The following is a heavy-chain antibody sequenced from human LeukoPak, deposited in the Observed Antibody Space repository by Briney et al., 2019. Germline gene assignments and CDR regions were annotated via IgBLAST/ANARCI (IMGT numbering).Heavy chain of an antibody. V-gene: IGHV3-21*01. D-gene: IGHD5/OR15-5a*01. CDR1: GFTFSSYS. CDR2: ISSSSSYI. CDR3: ARALPYYYYMDV. J-gene: IGHJ6*03. Sequence: GGSLRLSCAASGFTFSSYSMNWVRQAPGKGLEWVSSISSSSSYIYYADSVKGRFTISRDNAKNSLYLQMNSLRAEDTAVYYCARALPYYYYMDVWGKGTTVTISS.